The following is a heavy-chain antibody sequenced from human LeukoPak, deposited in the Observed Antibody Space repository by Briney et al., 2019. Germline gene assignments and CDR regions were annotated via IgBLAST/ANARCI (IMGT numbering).Heavy chain of an antibody. J-gene: IGHJ5*02. Sequence: GGSLRLPCQASGFTFSSFPMGWVREAPGKGLEWVSSVSGGGGPSISYSADSVKGRFTISRDNSKNTIYLRMSSLRADDTATYYCAKGPHIVVVPGPNWFDPWGQGTLVTVSS. CDR1: GFTFSSFP. CDR3: AKGPHIVVVPGPNWFDP. V-gene: IGHV3-23*01. D-gene: IGHD2-21*01. CDR2: VSGGGGPSIS.